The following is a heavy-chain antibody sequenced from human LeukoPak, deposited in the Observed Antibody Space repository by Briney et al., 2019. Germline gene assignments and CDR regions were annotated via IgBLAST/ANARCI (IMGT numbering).Heavy chain of an antibody. CDR2: IRYDGSNK. CDR3: AKIAAAGTNYFDY. V-gene: IGHV3-30*02. J-gene: IGHJ4*02. Sequence: GGSLRLSCAASGFTFSSYGMHWVRQAPGKGLEWVAFIRYDGSNKYYADSVKGRFTISRDNSKNTLYLQMNSLRAEDTAVYYCAKIAAAGTNYFDYWGQGTLVTVSS. D-gene: IGHD6-13*01. CDR1: GFTFSSYG.